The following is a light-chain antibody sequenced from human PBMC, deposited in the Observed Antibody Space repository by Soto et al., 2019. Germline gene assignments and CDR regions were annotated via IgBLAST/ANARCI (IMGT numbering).Light chain of an antibody. Sequence: QPVLTQPPSVSGAPGQRVTISCTGSSSNIGAGYDVHWYQQLPGTAPKLLISDNNNRPSGVPDRFSGSKSGTSASLAITGLQAEDEADYYCQSYDSSLSGWVFGGGTQLTVL. CDR1: SSNIGAGYD. CDR2: DNN. J-gene: IGLJ2*01. V-gene: IGLV1-40*01. CDR3: QSYDSSLSGWV.